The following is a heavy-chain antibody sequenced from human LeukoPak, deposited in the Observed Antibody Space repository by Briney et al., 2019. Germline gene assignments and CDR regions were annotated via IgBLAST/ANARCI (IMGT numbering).Heavy chain of an antibody. CDR1: GFTFSSYA. CDR2: ISYDGSNK. CDR3: AGSIAAAGLYYYYGMDV. Sequence: GGSLRLSCAASGFTFSSYAMHWVRQAPGKGLEWVAVISYDGSNKYYADSVKGRFTISRDNSKSTLYLQMNSLRAEDTAVYYCAGSIAAAGLYYYYGMDVWGQGTTVTVSS. J-gene: IGHJ6*02. V-gene: IGHV3-30*04. D-gene: IGHD6-13*01.